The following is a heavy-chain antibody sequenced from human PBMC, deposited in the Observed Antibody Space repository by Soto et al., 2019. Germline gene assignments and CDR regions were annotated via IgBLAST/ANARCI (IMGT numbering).Heavy chain of an antibody. CDR2: IYWDDDK. J-gene: IGHJ3*02. CDR3: ALMKSGSRDAFPN. V-gene: IGHV2-5*02. CDR1: GFSLNTSGVA. D-gene: IGHD3-3*01. Sequence: QITLKESGPTLVKPTQTLTLTCTFSGFSLNTSGVAVGWIRQPPGKALEWLALIYWDDDKRSSPSLKSRRTLTKDTPKNQVVLTVTNMDPVETATYYCALMKSGSRDAFPNWGQGTVVTVSS.